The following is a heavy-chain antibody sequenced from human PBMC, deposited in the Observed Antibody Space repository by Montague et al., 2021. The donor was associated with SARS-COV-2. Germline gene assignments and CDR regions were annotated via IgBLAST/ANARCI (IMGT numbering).Heavy chain of an antibody. V-gene: IGHV4-34*01. J-gene: IGHJ4*02. CDR2: ITHSGTI. D-gene: IGHD3-9*01. Sequence: SETLSLTCEIYGDSFSSHSWSWVRQAPGKGLEWTGEITHSGTINYNPSLGGRVTVSLDPSKNRFSLKINSVTAADTALSYCVVFDYDVLTGYIPLWGQGSPITVSS. CDR1: GDSFSSHS. CDR3: VVFDYDVLTGYIPL.